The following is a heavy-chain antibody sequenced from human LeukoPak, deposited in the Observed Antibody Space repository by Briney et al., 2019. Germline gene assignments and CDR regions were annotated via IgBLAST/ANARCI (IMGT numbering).Heavy chain of an antibody. CDR3: ARVGDHNWFDP. Sequence: SETLSLTCAVYGGSFSGYYWSWIRQPPGKGLEWIGEINHSGSTNYNPSLKSRVTISVDTSKNQFSLKLSSVTAADTAVYYCARVGDHNWFDPWGQGTLVTVSS. D-gene: IGHD2-21*01. CDR2: INHSGST. CDR1: GGSFSGYY. V-gene: IGHV4-34*01. J-gene: IGHJ5*02.